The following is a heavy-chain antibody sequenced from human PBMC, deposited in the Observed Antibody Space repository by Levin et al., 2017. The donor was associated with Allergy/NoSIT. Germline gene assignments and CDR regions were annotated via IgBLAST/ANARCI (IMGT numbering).Heavy chain of an antibody. V-gene: IGHV4-30-4*01. CDR2: IHYTGTT. CDR3: ARAGCSGGNCYRGYFHD. Sequence: PSETLSLTCTVSGDSISGGDYYWSWIRQPPGKGLEWIGYIHYTGTTHYNPSLESRLIISVDKSKTQFSLNVTSVTASDTAVYYCARAGCSGGNCYRGYFHDWGQGTLVTVSS. D-gene: IGHD2-15*01. J-gene: IGHJ1*01. CDR1: GDSISGGDYY.